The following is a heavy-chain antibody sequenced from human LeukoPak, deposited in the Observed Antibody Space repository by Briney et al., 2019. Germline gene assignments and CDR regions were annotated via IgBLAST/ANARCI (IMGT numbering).Heavy chain of an antibody. V-gene: IGHV1-46*01. CDR3: ARAVPRQNYDFCSGYLYYYYYYGMDL. Sequence: ASVKVSCKASGYTFTSYYMHWVRQAPGQGLEWMGIINPSGGSTSYAQKFQGRVTMTRDTSTRTVYMELSSLRSEETAVYDCARAVPRQNYDFCSGYLYYYYYYGMDLWGQGTTVTVS. D-gene: IGHD3-3*01. J-gene: IGHJ6*02. CDR2: INPSGGST. CDR1: GYTFTSYY.